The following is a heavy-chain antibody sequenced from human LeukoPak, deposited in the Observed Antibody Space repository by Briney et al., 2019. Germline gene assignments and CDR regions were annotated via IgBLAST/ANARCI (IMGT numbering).Heavy chain of an antibody. CDR3: ARDESSWHIAPFDY. D-gene: IGHD2-21*01. J-gene: IGHJ4*02. Sequence: GGSLRLSCAASGFTFSSYAMHWVRQAPGKGLEWVAVISYDGSNKYYADSVKGRFTIYRDNSKNTLYLQMNSLRAEDTAVYYCARDESSWHIAPFDYWGQGTLVTVSS. CDR1: GFTFSSYA. V-gene: IGHV3-30-3*01. CDR2: ISYDGSNK.